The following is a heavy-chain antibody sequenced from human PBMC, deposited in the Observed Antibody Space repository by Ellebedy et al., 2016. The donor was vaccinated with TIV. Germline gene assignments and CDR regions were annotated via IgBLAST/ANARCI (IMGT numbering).Heavy chain of an antibody. CDR1: GFPFSRFW. CDR3: ASAARGSGAYESF. CDR2: INQGGIET. J-gene: IGHJ4*02. D-gene: IGHD5-12*01. V-gene: IGHV3-7*01. Sequence: GESLKISCAASGFPFSRFWMAWVRQAPGKGLEWVATINQGGIETYYVDSVKGRFTISRDNSKNSLYLQMNSLRADDTALYYCASAARGSGAYESFWGQGTLVTVSS.